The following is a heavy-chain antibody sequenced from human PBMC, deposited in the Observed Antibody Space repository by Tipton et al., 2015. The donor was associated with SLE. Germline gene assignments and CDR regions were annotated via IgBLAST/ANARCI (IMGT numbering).Heavy chain of an antibody. V-gene: IGHV4-59*11. Sequence: LSLTCTVSGDSISGHYRSWIRQPPGKGLEWIGYIYYSGSTNYNPSLKSRVTISVDTSKNQFSLNLSSVTAADTAVYYCAREIGDCSGGICSNWFDPWGQGTLVTVSS. J-gene: IGHJ5*02. CDR2: IYYSGST. D-gene: IGHD2-15*01. CDR1: GDSISGHY. CDR3: AREIGDCSGGICSNWFDP.